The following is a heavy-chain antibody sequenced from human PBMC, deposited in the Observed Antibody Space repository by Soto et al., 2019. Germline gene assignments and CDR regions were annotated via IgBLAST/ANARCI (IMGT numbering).Heavy chain of an antibody. CDR1: GYTFTSYY. Sequence: GASVKVPCKASGYTFTSYYMHWVRQAPGQGLEWMGIINPSGGNTNYAQKLQGRVTMTTDTSTSTAYMELRSLRSDDTAVYYCARIGVTMIVVVSQLYGMDVWGQGTTVTVSS. CDR3: ARIGVTMIVVVSQLYGMDV. CDR2: INPSGGNT. D-gene: IGHD3-22*01. J-gene: IGHJ6*02. V-gene: IGHV1-46*01.